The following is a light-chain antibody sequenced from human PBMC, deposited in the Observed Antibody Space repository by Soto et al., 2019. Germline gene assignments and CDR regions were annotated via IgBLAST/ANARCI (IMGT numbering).Light chain of an antibody. Sequence: QSVLTQPPSASGTPGQRVTISCSGSSSNIGSYTVNWYQQLPGTAPKLLVYSNDQQPSGVPDRFSGSKSGTSASLAISGLQSEDEADYYCAAWDDSLSGVVFGGGTKLTVL. V-gene: IGLV1-44*01. CDR2: SND. J-gene: IGLJ2*01. CDR3: AAWDDSLSGVV. CDR1: SSNIGSYT.